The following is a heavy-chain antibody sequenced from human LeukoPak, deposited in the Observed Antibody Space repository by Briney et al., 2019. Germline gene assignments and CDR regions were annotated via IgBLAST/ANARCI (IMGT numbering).Heavy chain of an antibody. Sequence: GGSLRLSCAASGFTFSSYAMHWVRQAPGKGLEWVAVISYDGSNKYYADSVKGRFTISRDNSKNTLYLQMNSLRAEDTAVYYCARGRWIQLWLPYDYWGQGTLVTVSS. CDR1: GFTFSSYA. CDR2: ISYDGSNK. D-gene: IGHD5-18*01. J-gene: IGHJ4*02. CDR3: ARGRWIQLWLPYDY. V-gene: IGHV3-30-3*01.